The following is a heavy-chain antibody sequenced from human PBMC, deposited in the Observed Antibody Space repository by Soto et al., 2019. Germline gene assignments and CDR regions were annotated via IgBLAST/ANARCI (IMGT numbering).Heavy chain of an antibody. Sequence: GASVKVSCKASGYTFTSYGISWVRQAPGQGLEWMGWISAYNGNTNYAQKLQGRVTMTTDTSTSTAYMELRSLRSGDTAVYYCARDLVVLWFGESSNYFDYWGQGTLVTVSS. V-gene: IGHV1-18*01. CDR1: GYTFTSYG. D-gene: IGHD3-10*01. CDR2: ISAYNGNT. J-gene: IGHJ4*02. CDR3: ARDLVVLWFGESSNYFDY.